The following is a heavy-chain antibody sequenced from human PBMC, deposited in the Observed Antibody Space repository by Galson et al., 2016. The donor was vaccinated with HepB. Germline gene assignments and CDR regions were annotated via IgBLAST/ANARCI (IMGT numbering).Heavy chain of an antibody. D-gene: IGHD6-13*01. V-gene: IGHV3-23*01. CDR2: ISYSGTHT. CDR3: AKLNRQQVGQVDY. CDR1: GFIFSAYA. J-gene: IGHJ4*02. Sequence: SLRLSCAASGFIFSAYAMSWVRQAPGKGLQWVSSISYSGTHTYYADSVKGRFTISRDNSKNTVYLQMSGLSAEDTAIYYCAKLNRQQVGQVDYWGQGTLATVSS.